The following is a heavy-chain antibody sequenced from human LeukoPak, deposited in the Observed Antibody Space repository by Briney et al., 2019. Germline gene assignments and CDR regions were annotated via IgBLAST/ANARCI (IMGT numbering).Heavy chain of an antibody. CDR3: ARGFSPGYSYPYYYYMDV. CDR1: GYSISSGYY. J-gene: IGHJ6*03. D-gene: IGHD5-18*01. V-gene: IGHV4-38-2*02. Sequence: PSETLSLTCTVSGYSISSGYYWGWIRQPPGKGLEWIGSIYHSGSTYYNPSLKSRVTISVDTSKNQFSLKLSSVTAADTAVYYCARGFSPGYSYPYYYYMDVWGKGTTVTLSS. CDR2: IYHSGST.